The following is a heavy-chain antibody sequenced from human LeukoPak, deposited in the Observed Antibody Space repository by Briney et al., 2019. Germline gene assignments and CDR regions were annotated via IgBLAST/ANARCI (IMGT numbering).Heavy chain of an antibody. CDR2: INPNSGGT. V-gene: IGHV1-2*02. CDR1: GYTFTGYY. CDR3: ARGSGGIVLMVYAIRGILFDI. J-gene: IGHJ3*02. Sequence: GASVKVSCKASGYTFTGYYMHWVRQAPGQGLEWMGWINPNSGGTNYAQKFQGRVTMTRDTSISTAYMELSRLRSDDTAVYYCARGSGGIVLMVYAIRGILFDIWGQGTMVTVSS. D-gene: IGHD2-8*01.